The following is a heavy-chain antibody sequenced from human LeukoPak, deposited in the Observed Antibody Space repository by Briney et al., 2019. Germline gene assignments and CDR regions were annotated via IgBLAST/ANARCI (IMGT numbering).Heavy chain of an antibody. CDR3: AREKYHNGLHSSTKIDY. CDR2: IYYSGST. Sequence: SETLSLTCTVSGGSISSSSYYWGWIRQPPGKGLEWIGSIYYSGSTYYNPSLKSRVTISVDTSKNQFSLKLSSVTAADTAVYYCAREKYHNGLHSSTKIDYWGQGTLVTVSS. CDR1: GGSISSSSYY. J-gene: IGHJ4*02. V-gene: IGHV4-39*07. D-gene: IGHD2-8*01.